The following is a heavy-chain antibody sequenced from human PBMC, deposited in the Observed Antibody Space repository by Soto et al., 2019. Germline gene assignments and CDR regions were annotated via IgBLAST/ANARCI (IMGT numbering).Heavy chain of an antibody. CDR1: GFTFSSYG. D-gene: IGHD1-7*01. CDR3: VTGTTGINFDY. V-gene: IGHV3-30*03. CDR2: ISYDGSNK. J-gene: IGHJ4*02. Sequence: QVQLVESGGGVVQPGRSLRLSCAASGFTFSSYGMHWVRQAPGKGLEWVAVISYDGSNKYYADSVKGRFTISRDNSKNPLYLQMNSLRAEDTAVYYCVTGTTGINFDYWGQGTLVTVSS.